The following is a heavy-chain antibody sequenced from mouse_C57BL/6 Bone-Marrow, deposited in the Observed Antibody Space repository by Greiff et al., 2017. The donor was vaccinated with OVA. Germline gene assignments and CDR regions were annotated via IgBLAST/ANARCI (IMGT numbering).Heavy chain of an antibody. J-gene: IGHJ3*01. CDR3: ARRGDGSEGFAY. CDR2: FHPYNDDT. D-gene: IGHD1-1*01. CDR1: GYTFTTYP. V-gene: IGHV1-47*01. Sequence: VQLQQSGAELVKPGDSVKMSCKASGYTFTTYPIEWMKQHHGKSLEWIGNFHPYNDDTTHNEKFTGKATLTVEKSSSTVYLELSRLTSDDSAVYYCARRGDGSEGFAYWGQGTLVTVSA.